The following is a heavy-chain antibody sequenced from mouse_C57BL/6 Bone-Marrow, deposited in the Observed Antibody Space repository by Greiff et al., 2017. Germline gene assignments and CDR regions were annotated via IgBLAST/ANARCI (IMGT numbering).Heavy chain of an antibody. D-gene: IGHD4-1*01. V-gene: IGHV5-4*03. CDR1: GFTFSSYA. CDR2: ISDGGSYT. J-gene: IGHJ4*01. CDR3: ARGRGLLGRAMDY. Sequence: EVKLVESGGGLVKPGGSLKLSCAASGFTFSSYAMSWVRQTPEKRLEWVATISDGGSYTYYPDNVKGRFTISRDNAKNNLYLQMSHLKSEDTAMYYCARGRGLLGRAMDYWGQGTSVTVSS.